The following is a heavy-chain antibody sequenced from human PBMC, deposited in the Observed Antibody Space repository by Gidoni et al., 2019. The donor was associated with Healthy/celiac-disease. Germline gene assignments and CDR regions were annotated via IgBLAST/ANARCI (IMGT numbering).Heavy chain of an antibody. J-gene: IGHJ4*02. CDR1: VGPLSSYT. CDR2: IIPIFGTA. Sequence: QVQLVQSGSEVKKPGSSVTVSCKASVGPLSSYTIRWVRQATGQGLEWMGGIIPIFGTANYAQKFKGRVKITADESTSTAYMELSSLRSEDTAVYYCARDTPRDGYNFGTVDYWGQGTLVTVSS. V-gene: IGHV1-69*01. CDR3: ARDTPRDGYNFGTVDY. D-gene: IGHD5-12*01.